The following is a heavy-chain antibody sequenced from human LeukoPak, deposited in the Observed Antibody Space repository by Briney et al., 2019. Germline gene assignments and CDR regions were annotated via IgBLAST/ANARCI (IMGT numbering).Heavy chain of an antibody. Sequence: PGGSLRLSCAASGFTFSSYWMHWVRQAPVKGLVWVSRINSDGSSTSYADSVKGRFTISRDNAKSTLYLQMNSLRAEDTAVYYCARVPSGSYDFDYWGQGTLVTVSS. D-gene: IGHD1-26*01. CDR2: INSDGSST. V-gene: IGHV3-74*01. CDR1: GFTFSSYW. CDR3: ARVPSGSYDFDY. J-gene: IGHJ4*02.